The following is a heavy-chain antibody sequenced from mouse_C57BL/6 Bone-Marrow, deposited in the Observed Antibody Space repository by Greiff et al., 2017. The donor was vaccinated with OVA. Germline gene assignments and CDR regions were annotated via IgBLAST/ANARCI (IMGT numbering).Heavy chain of an antibody. CDR1: GYTFTSYW. J-gene: IGHJ3*01. V-gene: IGHV1-64*01. CDR2: IHPNSGST. Sequence: QVQLQQPGAELVKPGASVKLSCKASGYTFTSYWMHWVKQRPGQGLEWIGMIHPNSGSTNYNEKFKSKATLTVDKSSSTAYMQLSSLTSEDSAVYYCAKDRQLRLRLFAYWGQGTLVTVSA. CDR3: AKDRQLRLRLFAY. D-gene: IGHD3-2*02.